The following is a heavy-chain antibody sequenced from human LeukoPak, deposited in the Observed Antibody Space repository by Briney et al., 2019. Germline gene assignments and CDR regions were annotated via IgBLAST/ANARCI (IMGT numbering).Heavy chain of an antibody. CDR1: GYSISSGYY. V-gene: IGHV4-38-2*02. Sequence: SETLSLTCTVSGYSISSGYYWGWIRQPPGNGLEWIGSMFHTGNSYYNPSLKRRVTIAIDTSKNQFSLKLSSVTAADTAVYYCARSVEGYCRGGSCYYYSYYMDVWGKGTTVTVSS. CDR3: ARSVEGYCRGGSCYYYSYYMDV. D-gene: IGHD2-15*01. J-gene: IGHJ6*03. CDR2: MFHTGNS.